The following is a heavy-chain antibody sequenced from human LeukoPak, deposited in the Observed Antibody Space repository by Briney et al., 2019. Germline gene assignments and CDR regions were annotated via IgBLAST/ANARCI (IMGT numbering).Heavy chain of an antibody. V-gene: IGHV3-33*01. D-gene: IGHD7-27*01. CDR3: ARGPPNWGFDM. CDR1: GFTFSSYG. CDR2: IWYDGSNE. J-gene: IGHJ3*02. Sequence: PGGSLRLSCAASGFTFSSYGMHWVRQAPGKGLEWVAVIWYDGSNEYYADSVKGRFTISRDNSKNTLYLQMNSLRAEDTAVYYCARGPPNWGFDMWGQGTMVTVSS.